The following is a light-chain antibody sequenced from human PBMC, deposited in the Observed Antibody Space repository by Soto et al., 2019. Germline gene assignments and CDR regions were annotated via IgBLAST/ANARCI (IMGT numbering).Light chain of an antibody. CDR2: GAS. V-gene: IGKV3-20*01. Sequence: EIGLTQSPFSLSLSPGERATISCRASQSVSSSYLAWYQQKPGQAPRLLIYGASSRATGIPDRFSGSGSGTDFTLTIISLQPEDFALYYCQQYGRSPNTFGQGTRLDIK. J-gene: IGKJ5*01. CDR1: QSVSSSY. CDR3: QQYGRSPNT.